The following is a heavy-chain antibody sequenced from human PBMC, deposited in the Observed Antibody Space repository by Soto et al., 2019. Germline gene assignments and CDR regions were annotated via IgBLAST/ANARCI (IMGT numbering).Heavy chain of an antibody. CDR2: INSDGGRT. V-gene: IGHV3-74*01. D-gene: IGHD4-4*01. Sequence: GGSLRLSCAASGFTFSDYAMYWVRQAPGKGLVWVSRINSDGGRTSYADSVTGRFTISRDNAKNTLYLQMNSLRVEDTALYYCARETYRGFYFDYWGQGTLVTVSS. J-gene: IGHJ4*02. CDR3: ARETYRGFYFDY. CDR1: GFTFSDYA.